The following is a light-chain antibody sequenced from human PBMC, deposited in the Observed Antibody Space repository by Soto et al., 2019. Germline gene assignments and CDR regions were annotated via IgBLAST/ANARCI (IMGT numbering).Light chain of an antibody. Sequence: QSALTQPRSVPGSPGQSVTISCTGTSSDVGGYNYVSWYQQHPGKAPKLMIYDVSKRPSGVPDRFSGSKSGNTASLTISGLQAEDEADYYCCSYAGSYTVVLGGGTKLTVL. CDR3: CSYAGSYTVV. CDR2: DVS. V-gene: IGLV2-11*01. J-gene: IGLJ2*01. CDR1: SSDVGGYNY.